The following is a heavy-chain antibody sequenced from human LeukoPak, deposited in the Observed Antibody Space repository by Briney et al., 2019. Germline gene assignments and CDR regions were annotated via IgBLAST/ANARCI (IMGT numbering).Heavy chain of an antibody. V-gene: IGHV3-7*01. D-gene: IGHD1-26*01. CDR2: IKQDGSEK. CDR3: ARGAVVGASDAFDI. J-gene: IGHJ3*02. Sequence: WGSLRLSCAASGFTFSSYWMSWVRQAPGKGLEWVANIKQDGSEKYYVDSVKGRFTISRDNAKNSLYLQMNSLRAEDTAVYYCARGAVVGASDAFDIWGPGTMVTVSS. CDR1: GFTFSSYW.